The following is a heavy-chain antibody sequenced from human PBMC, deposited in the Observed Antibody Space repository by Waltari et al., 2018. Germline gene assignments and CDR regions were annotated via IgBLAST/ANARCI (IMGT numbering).Heavy chain of an antibody. D-gene: IGHD1-1*01. CDR3: ARDYNSLVDY. V-gene: IGHV3-30*01. J-gene: IGHJ4*02. CDR1: GFIFRDYA. Sequence: QVHLVESGGGVVQTGESLRLSCVASGFIFRDYARHWVRQTPGKGLHWVSLISDDRVDKLYADSLKGRFTISRDNDKSTLYLQIDSLRSEDTAVYYCARDYNSLVDYWGQGILVTVSS. CDR2: ISDDRVDK.